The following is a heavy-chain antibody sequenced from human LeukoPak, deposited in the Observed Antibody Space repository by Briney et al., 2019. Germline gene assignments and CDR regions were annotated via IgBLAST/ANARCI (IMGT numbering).Heavy chain of an antibody. V-gene: IGHV3-21*01. D-gene: IGHD1-26*01. J-gene: IGHJ6*03. CDR2: ISSSSSYI. CDR1: GFTFSSYS. CDR3: ARDAGSGSYYYYYMDV. Sequence: GGSLRLSCAASGFTFSSYSMNWDRQAPGKGLEWVSSISSSSSYIYYADSVKGRFTISRDNAKNSLYLQMNSLRAEDTAVYYCARDAGSGSYYYYYMDVWGKGTTVTVSS.